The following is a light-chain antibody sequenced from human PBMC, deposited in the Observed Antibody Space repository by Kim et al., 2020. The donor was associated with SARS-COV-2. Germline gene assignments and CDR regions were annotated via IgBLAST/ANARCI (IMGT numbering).Light chain of an antibody. J-gene: IGLJ2*01. CDR3: NSRDSSGNRVL. CDR2: GKN. Sequence: SSELTQDPAVSVALGQTVRITCQGDSLRSYYASWYQQKPGQAPVLVIYGKNNRPSGIPDRFSGSSSGNTASLTITGAQAEDEADYYCNSRDSSGNRVLFGGGTQLTVL. CDR1: SLRSYY. V-gene: IGLV3-19*01.